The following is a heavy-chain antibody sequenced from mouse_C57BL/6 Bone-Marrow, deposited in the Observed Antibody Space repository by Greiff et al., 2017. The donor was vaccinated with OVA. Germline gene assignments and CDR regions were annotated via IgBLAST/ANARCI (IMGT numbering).Heavy chain of an antibody. Sequence: VHLVESGAELARPGASVKLSCKASGYTFTSYGISWVKQRTGQGLEWIGEIYPRSGNTYYNEKFKGKATLTADKSSSTAYMELRSLTSEDSAVYFCARERITTVVATAYWGQGTTLTVSS. V-gene: IGHV1-81*01. CDR1: GYTFTSYG. J-gene: IGHJ2*01. CDR3: ARERITTVVATAY. D-gene: IGHD1-1*01. CDR2: IYPRSGNT.